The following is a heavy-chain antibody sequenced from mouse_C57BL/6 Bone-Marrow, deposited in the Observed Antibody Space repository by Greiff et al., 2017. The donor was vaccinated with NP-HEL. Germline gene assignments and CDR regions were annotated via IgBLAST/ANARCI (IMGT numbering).Heavy chain of an antibody. CDR2: IYPGSGST. V-gene: IGHV1-55*01. J-gene: IGHJ1*03. Sequence: QVQLQQPGAELVKPGASVKMSCKASGYTFTSYWITWVKQRPGQGLEWIGDIYPGSGSTNYNEKFKSKATLTVDTSSSTAYMQLRSLTSEDSAVYYCARGEDYDGVHWYFDVWGTGTTVTVSS. CDR3: ARGEDYDGVHWYFDV. D-gene: IGHD2-4*01. CDR1: GYTFTSYW.